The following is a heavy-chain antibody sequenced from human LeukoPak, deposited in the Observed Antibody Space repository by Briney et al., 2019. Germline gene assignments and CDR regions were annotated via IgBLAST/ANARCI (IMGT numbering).Heavy chain of an antibody. Sequence: PGGSLRLSCAASGFTFSSYEMNWVRQAPGKGLEWVSYISSSGSTIYYADSVKGRFTISRDNAKNSLYLQMNSLRAEDTAVYYCARVQAAAESLLGLDYWGQGTLVTVPS. D-gene: IGHD6-13*01. CDR2: ISSSGSTI. J-gene: IGHJ4*02. CDR1: GFTFSSYE. V-gene: IGHV3-48*03. CDR3: ARVQAAAESLLGLDY.